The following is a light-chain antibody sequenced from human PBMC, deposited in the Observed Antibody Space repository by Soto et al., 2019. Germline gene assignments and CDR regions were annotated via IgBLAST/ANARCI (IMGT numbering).Light chain of an antibody. J-gene: IGLJ1*01. Sequence: QSVLTQPASVSGSPGQSITISCNGTSSDVGAYNYVSWYQQYPGKAPKYIIYDVTNRPSGVSYRFSGSKSGNTASLTISGLQAEDEADYYCSSYKTSSTLYVFGTGTKLTVL. CDR3: SSYKTSSTLYV. CDR2: DVT. V-gene: IGLV2-14*03. CDR1: SSDVGAYNY.